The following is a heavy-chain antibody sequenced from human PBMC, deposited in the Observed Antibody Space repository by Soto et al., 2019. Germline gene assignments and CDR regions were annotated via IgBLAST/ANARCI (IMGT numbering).Heavy chain of an antibody. V-gene: IGHV1-8*01. J-gene: IGHJ4*02. CDR1: GYTFTSSD. D-gene: IGHD1-26*01. CDR2: MNPNTGNI. Sequence: QVQLVQSGAEVKKSGASVKVSCKASGYTFTSSDINWVRQATGQGLEWMGWMNPNTGNIGYTQRFQGRVSMTRNISITTAYMELSGLKSDDTAVYYGARGRIVGAAFDYWGQGTLVTVSS. CDR3: ARGRIVGAAFDY.